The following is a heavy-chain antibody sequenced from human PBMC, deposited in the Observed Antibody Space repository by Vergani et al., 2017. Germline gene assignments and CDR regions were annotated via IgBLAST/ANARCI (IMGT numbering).Heavy chain of an antibody. D-gene: IGHD3-10*01. CDR3: AGDRMVRGVIIGGVDY. J-gene: IGHJ4*02. CDR2: INPSGGST. CDR1: GYTFTSYY. V-gene: IGHV1-46*01. Sequence: QVQLVQSGAEVKKPGASVKVSCKASGYTFTSYYMHWVRQAPGQGLEWMGIINPSGGSTSYAQKVQGRVTMTRDTSTSTVYMELSSLRAEDTDVYYCAGDRMVRGVIIGGVDYWGQGTLVTVSS.